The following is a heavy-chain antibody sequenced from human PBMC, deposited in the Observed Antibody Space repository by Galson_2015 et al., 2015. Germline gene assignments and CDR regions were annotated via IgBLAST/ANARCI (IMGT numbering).Heavy chain of an antibody. V-gene: IGHV3-53*01. CDR1: GFTVSNNN. CDR2: IYSGGST. D-gene: IGHD4-17*01. Sequence: SLRLSCAVSGFTVSNNNMNWVRQAPGKGLEWVSVIYSGGSTSYTDSVKGRFSISRDSSKNTIYLQMNSLRAEDTAVYYCAILMTTVTQIDYWGQGTPVTVSS. CDR3: AILMTTVTQIDY. J-gene: IGHJ4*02.